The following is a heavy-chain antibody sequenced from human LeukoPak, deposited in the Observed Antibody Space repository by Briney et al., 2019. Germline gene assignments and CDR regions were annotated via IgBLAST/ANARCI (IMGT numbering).Heavy chain of an antibody. CDR3: ARLPVRGIAVADNWFDP. CDR2: IYPGDSDT. Sequence: GESLKISCKGSGYSFTSYWIGWVRQMPGKGLEWMGIIYPGDSDTRCSPSFQGQVTISADKSISTAYLQWSSLKASDTAMYYCARLPVRGIAVADNWFDPWGQGTLVTVSS. V-gene: IGHV5-51*01. CDR1: GYSFTSYW. J-gene: IGHJ5*02. D-gene: IGHD6-19*01.